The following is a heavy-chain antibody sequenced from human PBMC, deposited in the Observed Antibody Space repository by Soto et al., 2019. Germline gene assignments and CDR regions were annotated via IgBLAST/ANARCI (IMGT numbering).Heavy chain of an antibody. D-gene: IGHD3-3*01. Sequence: ASVKVSCKASGYTFTSYAMHWVRQAPGQRLEWMGWINAGNGNTKYSQKFQGRVTITRDTSASTAYMELSSLRSEDTAVYYCARSRVTIFGVAAEQNYYMDVWGKGTTVTVSS. CDR3: ARSRVTIFGVAAEQNYYMDV. J-gene: IGHJ6*03. CDR1: GYTFTSYA. V-gene: IGHV1-3*01. CDR2: INAGNGNT.